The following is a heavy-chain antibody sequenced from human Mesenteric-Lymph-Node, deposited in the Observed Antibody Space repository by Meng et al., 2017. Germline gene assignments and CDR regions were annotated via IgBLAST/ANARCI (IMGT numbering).Heavy chain of an antibody. V-gene: IGHV3-48*03. CDR1: GFTVSSNY. J-gene: IGHJ4*02. Sequence: GESLKISCAASGFTVSSNYMIWVRQAPGKGLEWVSYISSSGSTIYYADSVKGRFTISRDNAKNSLYLQMNSLRAEDTAVYYCARMVGSTSLDYWGQGTLVTVSS. CDR2: ISSSGSTI. CDR3: ARMVGSTSLDY. D-gene: IGHD2-2*01.